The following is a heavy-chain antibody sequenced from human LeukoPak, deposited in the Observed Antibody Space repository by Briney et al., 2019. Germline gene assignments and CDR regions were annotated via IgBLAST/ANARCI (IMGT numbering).Heavy chain of an antibody. CDR3: ASTTVVTPDAFDI. CDR1: GGSISSGDYY. V-gene: IGHV4-30-4*01. J-gene: IGHJ3*02. CDR2: IYYSGST. D-gene: IGHD4-23*01. Sequence: PSETLSLTCTVSGGSISSGDYYWRWIRQPPGKGLEWIGYIYYSGSTYYNPSLKSRVTISVDTSKNQFSLKLSSVTAADTAVYYCASTTVVTPDAFDIWGQGTMVTVSS.